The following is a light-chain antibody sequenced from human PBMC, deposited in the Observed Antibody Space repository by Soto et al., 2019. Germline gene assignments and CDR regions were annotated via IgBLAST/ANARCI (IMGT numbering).Light chain of an antibody. J-gene: IGKJ1*01. V-gene: IGKV1-5*03. CDR3: QQYESYWT. CDR1: QSIGSF. Sequence: DIQMTQSPSTLSASVGDRVTITCRASQSIGSFLDWYQQKPGKTPKLLIYKASILEGAVPSRFSGSGCGTEFTLTISSLQPDDVATYYYQQYESYWTFGQGTKVDMK. CDR2: KAS.